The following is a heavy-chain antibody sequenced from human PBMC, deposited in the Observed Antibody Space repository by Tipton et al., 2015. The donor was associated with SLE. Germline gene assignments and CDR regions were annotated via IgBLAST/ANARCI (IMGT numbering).Heavy chain of an antibody. D-gene: IGHD2-2*01. Sequence: TLSLTCAVYGGSFSGYYWSWIRQPPGKGLEWIGEINHSGSTNYNPSLKSRVTISVDTSKNQFSLKLSSVTAADTAVYYCARGLPAAKHWGQGTLVTVSS. CDR3: ARGLPAAKH. CDR1: GGSFSGYY. V-gene: IGHV4-34*01. J-gene: IGHJ4*02. CDR2: INHSGST.